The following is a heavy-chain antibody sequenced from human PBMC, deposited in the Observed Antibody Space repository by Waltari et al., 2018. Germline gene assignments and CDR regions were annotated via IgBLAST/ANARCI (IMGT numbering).Heavy chain of an antibody. D-gene: IGHD2-15*01. CDR2: ISSSRSYI. V-gene: IGHV3-21*01. CDR3: ARGGDPVGGDLRD. J-gene: IGHJ4*02. CDR1: GFTFSSYS. Sequence: EVQLVESGGGLVKPGGSLRLSCAASGFTFSSYSMTWVRQAPGKGLEWVSCISSSRSYIYYADSVKGRFTISRDNAKNSLYLQLNSLRAEDTAVYYCARGGDPVGGDLRDWGQGTLVTVSS.